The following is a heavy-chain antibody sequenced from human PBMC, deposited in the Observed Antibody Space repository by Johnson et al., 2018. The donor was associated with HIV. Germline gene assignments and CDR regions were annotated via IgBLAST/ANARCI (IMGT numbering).Heavy chain of an antibody. D-gene: IGHD6-13*01. V-gene: IGHV3-30*02. Sequence: QVQLVESGGGLVKPGGSLRLSCAASGFTFSDYYMSWIRQAPGKGLEWVAFIRYDGSNKYYADSVKGRFTISRDNSKNTLYLQMNSLRAEDTAVYYCARSIAAAGTDAFDIWGQGTMVTVSS. CDR1: GFTFSDYY. J-gene: IGHJ3*02. CDR3: ARSIAAAGTDAFDI. CDR2: IRYDGSNK.